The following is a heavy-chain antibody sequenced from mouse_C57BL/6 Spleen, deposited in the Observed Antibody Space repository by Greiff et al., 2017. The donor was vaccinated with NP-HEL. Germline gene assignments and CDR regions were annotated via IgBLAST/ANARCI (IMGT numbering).Heavy chain of an antibody. D-gene: IGHD2-5*01. V-gene: IGHV1-52*01. CDR1: GYTFTSYW. J-gene: IGHJ4*01. CDR3: ANAAYYSNYFAMDY. CDR2: IDPSDSET. Sequence: QVQLQQPGAELVRPGSSVKLSCKASGYTFTSYWMHWVKQRPIQGLEWIGNIDPSDSETHYNQKFKDKATLTVDKSSSTAYMQLSSLTSEDSAVYYCANAAYYSNYFAMDYWGQGTSVTVSS.